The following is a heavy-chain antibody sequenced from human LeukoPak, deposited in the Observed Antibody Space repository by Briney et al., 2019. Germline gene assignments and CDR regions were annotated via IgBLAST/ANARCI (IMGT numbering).Heavy chain of an antibody. CDR3: ASTRRDGYPFDY. J-gene: IGHJ4*02. CDR1: RGSISSGSYY. D-gene: IGHD5-24*01. Sequence: PSETLSLTCTVSRGSISSGSYYWSWIRQPAGKGLEWIGRIYTSRSTNYNPSLKSRVTISVDTSKNQFSLNLSSVTAADTAVYYCASTRRDGYPFDYWGQGTLVTVSS. CDR2: IYTSRST. V-gene: IGHV4-61*02.